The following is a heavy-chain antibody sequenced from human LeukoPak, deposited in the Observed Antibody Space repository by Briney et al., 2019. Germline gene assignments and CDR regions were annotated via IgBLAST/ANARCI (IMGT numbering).Heavy chain of an antibody. J-gene: IGHJ4*02. Sequence: SETLSLTCTVSGDSITNSNFYWGWIRQSPGKGLEWIGSIFHSGSTNYNPSLKSRVTISVDTSKNQFYLRVRSVTAAETALYYCAGRGIVIGYFDFWGRGTLVTVSS. CDR3: AGRGIVIGYFDF. V-gene: IGHV4-39*01. CDR1: GDSITNSNFY. D-gene: IGHD2-21*01. CDR2: IFHSGST.